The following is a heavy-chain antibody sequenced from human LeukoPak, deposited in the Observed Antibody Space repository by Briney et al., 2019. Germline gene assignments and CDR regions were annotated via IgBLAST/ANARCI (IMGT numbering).Heavy chain of an antibody. V-gene: IGHV4-39*07. CDR1: GGSIRSGDHH. Sequence: PSETLSLTCSVSGGSIRSGDHHWAWVRQPPGKGLEFIGSLDESGRPYYNRPLKSRVSISGDTSGKQFSLNLTSVTAADTAVYFCARDLGGYPFFMDVWGRGTTVIVSS. CDR2: LDESGRP. J-gene: IGHJ6*03. D-gene: IGHD2-15*01. CDR3: ARDLGGYPFFMDV.